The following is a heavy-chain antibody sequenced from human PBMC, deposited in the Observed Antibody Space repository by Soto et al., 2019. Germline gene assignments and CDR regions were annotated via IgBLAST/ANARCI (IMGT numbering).Heavy chain of an antibody. V-gene: IGHV3-48*01. CDR2: ISSSSSAI. J-gene: IGHJ4*02. D-gene: IGHD3-10*01. Sequence: GGSLRLSCVASGFTFSSYSMNWVRQAPGKGLEWVSYISSSSSAIYYADSVKGRFTISRDNAKNSLYLQMNSLRAEDTAVYYCATLWFGELLPFDYWGQGTLVTVSS. CDR3: ATLWFGELLPFDY. CDR1: GFTFSSYS.